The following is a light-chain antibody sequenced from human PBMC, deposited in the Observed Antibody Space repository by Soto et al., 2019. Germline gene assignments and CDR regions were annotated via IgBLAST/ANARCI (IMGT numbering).Light chain of an antibody. CDR1: SSDVGGYNY. CDR3: SSYTSSSTLVV. CDR2: DVS. J-gene: IGLJ2*01. V-gene: IGLV2-14*01. Sequence: HSALTQPASVSGSPGQSITISCTGTSSDVGGYNYVSWYQQHPGKAPKLMIYDVSNRPPGVSNRFSGSKSGNTASLTISGLQAEDEADYYCSSYTSSSTLVVFGGGTKLTVL.